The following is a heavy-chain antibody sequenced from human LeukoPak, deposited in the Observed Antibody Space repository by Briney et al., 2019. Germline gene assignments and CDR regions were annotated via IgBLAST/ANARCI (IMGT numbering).Heavy chain of an antibody. CDR3: ATNYHTGGYNYYFYMDV. J-gene: IGHJ6*03. Sequence: SETLSLTCTVSGGSVRTYYWTWIRQSPGKGLEWIGYIYYSGSSYYNPSLKSRVTISVDTSKNQLSLRLSSVTAADTAVYYCATNYHTGGYNYYFYMDVWGKGTTVTVSS. CDR1: GGSVRTYY. V-gene: IGHV4-59*08. D-gene: IGHD3-22*01. CDR2: IYYSGSS.